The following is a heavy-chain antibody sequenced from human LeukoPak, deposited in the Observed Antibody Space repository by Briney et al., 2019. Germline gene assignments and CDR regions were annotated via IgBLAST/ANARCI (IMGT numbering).Heavy chain of an antibody. CDR3: ATGGQWLVRGY. V-gene: IGHV1-2*04. D-gene: IGHD6-19*01. Sequence: ASVKVSCKASAYTFTDYSIHWVRQAPGQGLEWMGWINFNSGGTKYAQKFQGWVTMTRDTSISTVYMELTSLKSDDTTMYYCATGGQWLVRGYWGQGTLVTVSS. CDR2: INFNSGGT. J-gene: IGHJ4*02. CDR1: AYTFTDYS.